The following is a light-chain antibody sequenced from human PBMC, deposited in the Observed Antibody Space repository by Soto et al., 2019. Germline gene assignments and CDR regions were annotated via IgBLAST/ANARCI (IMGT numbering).Light chain of an antibody. Sequence: VLTQPPSVSRAPGQRVTISCTGSSSNIGAGYDVHWYQQLPGTAPKLLIYGSRTRPSGVPDRFSGSKSGTSASLAITGLQAEDEADYYCQSYDSSLSGFVFGTGTKVTVL. CDR2: GSR. J-gene: IGLJ1*01. V-gene: IGLV1-40*01. CDR3: QSYDSSLSGFV. CDR1: SSNIGAGYD.